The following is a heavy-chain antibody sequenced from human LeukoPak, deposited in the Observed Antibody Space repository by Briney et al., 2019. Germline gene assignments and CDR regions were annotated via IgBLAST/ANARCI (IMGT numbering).Heavy chain of an antibody. CDR3: ARGYSDSNAFDI. J-gene: IGHJ3*02. CDR1: GFTFSSYS. Sequence: PGGSLRLSCAASGFTFSSYSMNSVRQAPGKGLEWVSSISSSSSYIYYADSVKGRFTISRDNAKNSLYLQMNSLRAEDTAVYYCARGYSDSNAFDIWGQGTMVTVSS. CDR2: ISSSSSYI. V-gene: IGHV3-21*01. D-gene: IGHD3-22*01.